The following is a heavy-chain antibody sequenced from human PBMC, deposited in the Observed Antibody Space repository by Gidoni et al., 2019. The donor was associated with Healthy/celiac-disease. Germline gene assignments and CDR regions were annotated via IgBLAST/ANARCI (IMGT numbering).Heavy chain of an antibody. CDR2: IYHSGST. CDR3: ARDVERDGYNNAPIDY. D-gene: IGHD4-4*01. Sequence: QVQLQESGPGLVKPSATLSLTCAVSGYSISSGYYWGWIRQPPGKGLEWIGSIYHSGSTYYNPSLKSRVTISVDTSKNQFSLKLSSVTAADTAVYYCARDVERDGYNNAPIDYWGQGTLVTVSS. J-gene: IGHJ4*02. CDR1: GYSISSGYY. V-gene: IGHV4-38-2*02.